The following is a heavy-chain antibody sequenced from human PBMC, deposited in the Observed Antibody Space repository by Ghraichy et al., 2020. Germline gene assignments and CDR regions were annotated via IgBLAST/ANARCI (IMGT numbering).Heavy chain of an antibody. D-gene: IGHD1-1*01. J-gene: IGHJ6*02. CDR1: GFTFSNYW. CDR3: ARPLQPYYYYAMDV. Sequence: GGSLRLSCAASGFTFSNYWMTWVRQAPGKGLEWVANIKQDGNEKYCVDSVKGRFTISRDNAKHSLYLQMNSLRAEDTAVYYCARPLQPYYYYAMDVWGQGTTVPVSS. CDR2: IKQDGNEK. V-gene: IGHV3-7*01.